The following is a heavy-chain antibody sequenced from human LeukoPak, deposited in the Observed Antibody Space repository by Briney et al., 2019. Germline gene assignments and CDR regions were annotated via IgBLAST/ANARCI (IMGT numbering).Heavy chain of an antibody. V-gene: IGHV4-38-2*02. CDR2: MYHSGST. J-gene: IGHJ3*02. CDR1: GYSISSAYY. Sequence: SETLSLTCSVSGYSISSAYYWGWIRQPPGKGLEWIGTMYHSGSTNYNPSLKSRVTISVDTSKNQFSLKLSSVTAADTAVYYCARGSRAVGARSAFDIWGQGTMVTVSS. D-gene: IGHD1-26*01. CDR3: ARGSRAVGARSAFDI.